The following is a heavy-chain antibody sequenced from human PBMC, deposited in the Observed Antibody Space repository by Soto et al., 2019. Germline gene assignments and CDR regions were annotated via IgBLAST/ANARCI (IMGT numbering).Heavy chain of an antibody. J-gene: IGHJ4*02. D-gene: IGHD6-13*01. CDR1: GGSISSYY. V-gene: IGHV4-59*01. CDR2: IYYSGST. Sequence: SETLSLTCTVSGGSISSYYWSWIRQPPGKGLEWIGYIYYSGSTNYNPSLKSRVTISVDTSKNQFSLKLSSVTAADTAVYYCARLSSWYSHSFDYWGQGTLVTVSS. CDR3: ARLSSWYSHSFDY.